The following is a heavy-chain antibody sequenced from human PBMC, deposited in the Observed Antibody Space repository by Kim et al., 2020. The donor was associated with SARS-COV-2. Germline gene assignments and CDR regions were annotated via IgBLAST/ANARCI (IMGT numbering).Heavy chain of an antibody. Sequence: ASVKVSCKASGYTFTSYYMHWVRQAPGQGLEWMGIINPSGGSTSYAQKFQGRVTMTRDTSTSTVYMELSSLRSEDTAVYYCARDRVEFRDSCGWYGVYYYYYYGMDVWGQGTTVTVSS. CDR2: INPSGGST. V-gene: IGHV1-46*01. CDR3: ARDRVEFRDSCGWYGVYYYYYYGMDV. J-gene: IGHJ6*02. CDR1: GYTFTSYY. D-gene: IGHD6-19*01.